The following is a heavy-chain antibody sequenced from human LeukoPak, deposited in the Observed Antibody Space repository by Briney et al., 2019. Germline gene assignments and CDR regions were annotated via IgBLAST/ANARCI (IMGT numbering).Heavy chain of an antibody. Sequence: ASVKVSCKASGYTFTDYYMHWVRQAPGQGLEWMGWINPNSGGTNYAQKLQGRVTMTTDTSTNIAYMELRDLRSDDTAMYFCARDDTYYYAGSEFYYPHYFDYWGQGTLVTVSS. CDR3: ARDDTYYYAGSEFYYPHYFDY. V-gene: IGHV1-2*02. D-gene: IGHD3-22*01. J-gene: IGHJ4*02. CDR2: INPNSGGT. CDR1: GYTFTDYY.